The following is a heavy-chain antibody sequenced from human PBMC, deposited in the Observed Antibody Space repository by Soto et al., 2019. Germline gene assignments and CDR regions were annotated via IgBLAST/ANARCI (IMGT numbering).Heavy chain of an antibody. D-gene: IGHD2-2*01. Sequence: PGESLKISCKGSGYSFTSYWIGWVRQMPGKGLEWMGIIYPGDSDTRYSPSFQGQVTISADKSISTAYLQWSSLKASDTAMYYCATVFYCSKTSCYSCVRYFDYWGQGTQVTVSS. CDR1: GYSFTSYW. V-gene: IGHV5-51*01. J-gene: IGHJ4*02. CDR2: IYPGDSDT. CDR3: ATVFYCSKTSCYSCVRYFDY.